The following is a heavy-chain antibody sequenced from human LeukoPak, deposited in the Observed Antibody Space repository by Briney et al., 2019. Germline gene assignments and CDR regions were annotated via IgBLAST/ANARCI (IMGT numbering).Heavy chain of an antibody. J-gene: IGHJ4*02. CDR3: AKWSKRSCIAAAGTRIDY. CDR1: GFTFSSYA. CDR2: ISGSGGST. V-gene: IGHV3-23*01. D-gene: IGHD6-13*01. Sequence: GGPLRLSCAASGFTFSSYAMSWVRQAPGKGLEWVSAISGSGGSTYYADSVKGRFTISRDNSKNTLYLQMNGLRAEDTAVYYCAKWSKRSCIAAAGTRIDYWGQGTLVTVSS.